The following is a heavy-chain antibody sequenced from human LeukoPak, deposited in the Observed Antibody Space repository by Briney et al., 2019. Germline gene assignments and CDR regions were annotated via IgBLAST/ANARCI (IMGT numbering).Heavy chain of an antibody. CDR3: ARHRAYSSSWYANYYYYYMDV. Sequence: PSETLSLTCTVSGGSISSSSYYWGWIRQPPGKGLEWIGSIYYSGSTYYNPSLKSRVTISVDTSKNQFSLKLSSVTAADTAVYYCARHRAYSSSWYANYYYYYMDVWGKGTTVTVSS. CDR1: GGSISSSSYY. J-gene: IGHJ6*03. D-gene: IGHD6-13*01. V-gene: IGHV4-39*01. CDR2: IYYSGST.